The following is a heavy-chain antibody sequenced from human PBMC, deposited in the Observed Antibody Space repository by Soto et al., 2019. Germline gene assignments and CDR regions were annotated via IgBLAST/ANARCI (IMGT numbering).Heavy chain of an antibody. CDR1: GFTFSIYA. CDR3: ATDLGYCTNGVCYRGDDAFDI. Sequence: GGSLRLSCAASGFTFSIYAMSLVRQAPGKGLEWVSAISGSGGSTYYADSVKGRFTISRDNSKNTLYLQMNSLRAEDTDVYYWATDLGYCTNGVCYRGDDAFDIWGQGTMVTVSS. V-gene: IGHV3-23*01. CDR2: ISGSGGST. J-gene: IGHJ3*02. D-gene: IGHD2-8*01.